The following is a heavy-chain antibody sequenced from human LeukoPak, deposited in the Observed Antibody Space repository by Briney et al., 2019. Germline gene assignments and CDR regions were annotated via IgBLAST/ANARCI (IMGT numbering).Heavy chain of an antibody. Sequence: ASVKVSCKASGGTFSSYAISWVRQAPGQGLEWMGGIIPIFGTANYAQKFQGRVTITADKSTSTAYMELSSLRSEDTAVYYCASLSSGWNWYFDLWGRGTLVTVSS. CDR2: IIPIFGTA. V-gene: IGHV1-69*06. CDR1: GGTFSSYA. J-gene: IGHJ2*01. CDR3: ASLSSGWNWYFDL. D-gene: IGHD6-19*01.